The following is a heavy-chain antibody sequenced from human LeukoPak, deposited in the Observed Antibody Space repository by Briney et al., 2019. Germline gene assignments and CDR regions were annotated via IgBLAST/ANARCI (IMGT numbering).Heavy chain of an antibody. V-gene: IGHV5-10-1*01. D-gene: IGHD5-12*01. Sequence: GESLKISCKGSGYRLTSYWISWVRQMPGKGLEWIGRIDPSDSYTEYSPSFQGHVTISADKSFSTAYLQWSSLKASDTAMYYCARRGYSGDAFDIWGQGTMVTVSS. CDR1: GYRLTSYW. CDR3: ARRGYSGDAFDI. J-gene: IGHJ3*02. CDR2: IDPSDSYT.